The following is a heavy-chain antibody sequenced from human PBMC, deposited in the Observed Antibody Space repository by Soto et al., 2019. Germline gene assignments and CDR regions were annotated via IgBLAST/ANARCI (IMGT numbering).Heavy chain of an antibody. CDR3: ARLTTVTSYYFDY. CDR1: GGSISSGGYY. J-gene: IGHJ4*02. V-gene: IGHV4-31*03. Sequence: TLSLTCTVSGGSISSGGYYWSWIRQHPGKGLEWIGYIYYSGSTYYNPSLKSRVTISVDTSKNQFSLKLSSVTAADTAVYYCARLTTVTSYYFDYWGQGTLVTVSS. D-gene: IGHD4-17*01. CDR2: IYYSGST.